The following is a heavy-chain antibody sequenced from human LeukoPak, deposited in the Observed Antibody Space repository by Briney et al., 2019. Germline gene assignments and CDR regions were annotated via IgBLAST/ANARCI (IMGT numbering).Heavy chain of an antibody. CDR1: GGTFSSYA. V-gene: IGHV1-69*05. CDR2: IIPIFGTA. D-gene: IGHD2-2*01. CDR3: ASARSSTSCFDY. Sequence: SVKVSCKASGGTFSSYAISWVRQAPGQGLEWMGGIIPIFGTANYAQKFQGRVTITTDESASTAYMELSSLRSEDTAVYYCASARSSTSCFDYWGQGTLVTVSS. J-gene: IGHJ4*02.